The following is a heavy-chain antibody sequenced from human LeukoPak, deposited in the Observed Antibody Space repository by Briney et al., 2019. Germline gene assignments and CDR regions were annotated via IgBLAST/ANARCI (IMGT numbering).Heavy chain of an antibody. CDR2: IYYSGST. CDR1: GDSISSYY. J-gene: IGHJ5*02. V-gene: IGHV4-59*05. Sequence: SETLSLTCTGSGDSISSYYWSWIRQPPRKGLEWIGSIYYSGSTYYNPSLKSRVTISVDTSKNQFPLKLSSVTAADTAVYYCARCIAVARNWFDPWGQGTLVTVSS. CDR3: ARCIAVARNWFDP. D-gene: IGHD6-19*01.